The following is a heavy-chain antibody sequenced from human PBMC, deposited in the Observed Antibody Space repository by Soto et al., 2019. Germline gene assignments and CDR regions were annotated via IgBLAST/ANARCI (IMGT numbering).Heavy chain of an antibody. CDR1: GFTFSSYA. D-gene: IGHD4-17*01. CDR3: AKDRGFVGYGDYYFDY. CDR2: ISGSGGST. V-gene: IGHV3-23*01. Sequence: GGSLRLSCAASGFTFSSYAMSWVRQAPGKGLEWVSAISGSGGSTYYADSVKGRFTISRDNSKNTLYLQMNSLRAEDTAVYYCAKDRGFVGYGDYYFDYWGQGTLVTVSS. J-gene: IGHJ4*02.